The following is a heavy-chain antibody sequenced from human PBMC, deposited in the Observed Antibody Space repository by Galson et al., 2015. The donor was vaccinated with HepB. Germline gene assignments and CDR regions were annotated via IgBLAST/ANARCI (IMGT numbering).Heavy chain of an antibody. V-gene: IGHV3-23*01. J-gene: IGHJ4*02. Sequence: SLRLSCAASGFTFSSYAMSWVRQAPGKGLEWVSTISGSGGNTYYADSVKGRFTISRDNSKNTLYLQMSSLRAVDTAVYYCAKSRSQWLRPYYFDYWGQGTLVTVSS. D-gene: IGHD5-12*01. CDR3: AKSRSQWLRPYYFDY. CDR1: GFTFSSYA. CDR2: ISGSGGNT.